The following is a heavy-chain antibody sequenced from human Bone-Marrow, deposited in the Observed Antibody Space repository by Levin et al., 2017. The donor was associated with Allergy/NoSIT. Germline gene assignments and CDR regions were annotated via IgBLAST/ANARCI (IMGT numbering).Heavy chain of an antibody. V-gene: IGHV1-18*01. J-gene: IGHJ4*02. CDR3: ATTLGSYFEFDG. CDR1: GYTFTSYG. CDR2: ISAYNGNT. D-gene: IGHD1-26*01. Sequence: GESLKISCQASGYTFTSYGISWVRQAPGQGLEWMGWISAYNGNTNYAQKLQGRVTMTTDTSTSTAYMELRSLRSDDTAVYYCATTLGSYFEFDGWGQGTLVTVSS.